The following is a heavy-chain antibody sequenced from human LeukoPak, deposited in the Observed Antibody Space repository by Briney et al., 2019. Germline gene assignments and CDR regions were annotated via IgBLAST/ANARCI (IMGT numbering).Heavy chain of an antibody. CDR3: ARSGIAAAGYYYYGLDV. CDR1: GASISSGSYY. Sequence: SQTLSLTCTVSGASISSGSYYWSWIRQPAGKGLEWIGRIYTSGSTNYNPSLKSRVTISVDTPKNQFSLKLSSVTAADTAVYYCARSGIAAAGYYYYGLDVWGQGTTVTVSS. CDR2: IYTSGST. V-gene: IGHV4-61*02. J-gene: IGHJ6*02. D-gene: IGHD6-13*01.